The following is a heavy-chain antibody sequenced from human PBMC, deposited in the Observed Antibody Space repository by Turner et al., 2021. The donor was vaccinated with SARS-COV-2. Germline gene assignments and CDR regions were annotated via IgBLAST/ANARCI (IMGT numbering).Heavy chain of an antibody. D-gene: IGHD1-26*01. CDR3: ARDTTHWGWELLFDY. J-gene: IGHJ4*02. Sequence: EVQLVESGGGLVQPGGSLRLSCAASGFTVSSNYMSWVRQAPGKGLEWVSVIYSGGSTYYADSVKGRFTISRDNSKNTLYLQMNSLRAEDTAVYYCARDTTHWGWELLFDYWGQGTLVTVSS. CDR2: IYSGGST. CDR1: GFTVSSNY. V-gene: IGHV3-66*01.